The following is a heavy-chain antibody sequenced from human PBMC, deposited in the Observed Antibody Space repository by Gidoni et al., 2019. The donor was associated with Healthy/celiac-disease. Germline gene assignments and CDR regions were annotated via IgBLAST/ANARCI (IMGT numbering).Heavy chain of an antibody. CDR1: GYIFTGYY. V-gene: IGHV1-2*02. J-gene: IGHJ4*02. CDR3: ARAQQLDQGGLDY. Sequence: QVQLVQSGAEVKKPGASVKVSCKASGYIFTGYYMHWVRQAPGQGLEWMGWINPNSGGTNNAQKFQGRVTMARDTSISTAYMELSRLRSDDTAVYYCARAQQLDQGGLDYWGQGTLVTVSS. D-gene: IGHD6-13*01. CDR2: INPNSGGT.